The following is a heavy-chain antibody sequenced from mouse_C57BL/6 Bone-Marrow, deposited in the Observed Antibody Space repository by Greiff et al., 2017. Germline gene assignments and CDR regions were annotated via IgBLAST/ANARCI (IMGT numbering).Heavy chain of an antibody. CDR2: IDPATGGT. D-gene: IGHD3-3*01. V-gene: IGHV1-15*01. CDR3: TRQGCVPWFAY. CDR1: GYTFTDYE. Sequence: QVQLQQSGAELVRPGASVTLSCKASGYTFTDYEMHWVKQTPVHGLEWIGAIDPATGGTAYNQKFKGKAILTADKSSSTAYMELRSLTSEDSAVYYCTRQGCVPWFAYWGQGTLVTVS. J-gene: IGHJ3*01.